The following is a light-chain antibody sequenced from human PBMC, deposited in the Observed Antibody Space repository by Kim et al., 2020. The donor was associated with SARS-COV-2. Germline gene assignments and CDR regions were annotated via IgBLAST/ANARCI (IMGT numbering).Light chain of an antibody. Sequence: EIVLTQSPGTLSLSPGEGVTLSCRASQRVSSSYLAWYQQKPGQAPRLLIQAASRRATGIPDRFSGSGSGTDFTLTISRLEPEDFAVYYCLQYGSSPPTFGQGTKVDIK. CDR3: LQYGSSPPT. V-gene: IGKV3-20*01. J-gene: IGKJ1*01. CDR1: QRVSSSY. CDR2: AAS.